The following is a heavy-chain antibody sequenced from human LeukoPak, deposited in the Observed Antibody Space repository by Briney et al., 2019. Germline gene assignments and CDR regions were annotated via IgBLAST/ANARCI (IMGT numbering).Heavy chain of an antibody. CDR1: GGSFSSYY. J-gene: IGHJ5*02. D-gene: IGHD3-10*01. V-gene: IGHV4-34*01. Sequence: SETLSLTCAVYGGSFSSYYWSWIRQPPGKGLEWIGEINHSGSTNYNPSLKSRVTISVDTSKNQFSLKLSSVTAADTAVYYCARGYGSGSYLGWFDPWGQGTLVTVSS. CDR2: INHSGST. CDR3: ARGYGSGSYLGWFDP.